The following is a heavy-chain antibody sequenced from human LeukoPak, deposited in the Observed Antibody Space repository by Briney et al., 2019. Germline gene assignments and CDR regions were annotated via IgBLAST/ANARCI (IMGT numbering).Heavy chain of an antibody. CDR3: ARLDPRGL. V-gene: IGHV4-34*01. CDR2: INHSGST. Sequence: PSETLSLTCAVYGGSFSGYFGSWIRQPPGKGLEWIGEINHSGSTNYNPSLKSRVTISVDTSKNQFSLKLSSVTAADTAVYYCARLDPRGLWSQGTLVTVSS. D-gene: IGHD3/OR15-3a*01. CDR1: GGSFSGYF. J-gene: IGHJ4*02.